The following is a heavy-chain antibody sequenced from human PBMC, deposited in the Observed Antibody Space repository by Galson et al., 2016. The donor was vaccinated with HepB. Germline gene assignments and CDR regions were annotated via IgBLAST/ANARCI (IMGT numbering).Heavy chain of an antibody. CDR3: AGSAAHRRFSASGWYLVGEYFDS. V-gene: IGHV1-69*06. D-gene: IGHD6-19*01. Sequence: SVKVSCKASGGTFSNFDISWVRQAPGQGLEWMGGIISNFGTTNYAQNFQGRVTMTANISTSTAYMELSSLRFEDTAIYYCAGSAAHRRFSASGWYLVGEYFDSWGQGTLVAVSS. J-gene: IGHJ4*02. CDR1: GGTFSNFD. CDR2: IISNFGTT.